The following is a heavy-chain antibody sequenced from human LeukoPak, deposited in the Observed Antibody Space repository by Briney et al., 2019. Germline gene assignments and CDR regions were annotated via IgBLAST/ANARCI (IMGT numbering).Heavy chain of an antibody. D-gene: IGHD2-15*01. CDR2: IGFDVSKI. Sequence: GRSLRLSCAASGFSFSSYLMHWVRQAPGKGLEWVALIGFDVSKIYYADSVKGRFTISRDNSKNTLYLQMNSLRDEDTAVYFCARERLENCNDGSCPDALDIWGKGTMVTISS. J-gene: IGHJ3*02. CDR1: GFSFSSYL. V-gene: IGHV3-33*01. CDR3: ARERLENCNDGSCPDALDI.